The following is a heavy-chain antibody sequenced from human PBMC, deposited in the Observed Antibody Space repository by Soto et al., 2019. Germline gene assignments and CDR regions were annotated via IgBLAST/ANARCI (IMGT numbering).Heavy chain of an antibody. Sequence: SETLSLTCTVSGGSISSGDYYWSWIRQPPGKGLEWIGYIYYSGSTYYNPSLKSRVTISVDTSKNQFSLKLSSVTAADTAVYYCARETSGSYYPYYYYGMDVWGQGTTVTVS. CDR2: IYYSGST. V-gene: IGHV4-30-4*01. CDR1: GGSISSGDYY. D-gene: IGHD1-26*01. CDR3: ARETSGSYYPYYYYGMDV. J-gene: IGHJ6*02.